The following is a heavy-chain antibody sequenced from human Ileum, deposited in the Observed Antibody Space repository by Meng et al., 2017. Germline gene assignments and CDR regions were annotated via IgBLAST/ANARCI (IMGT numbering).Heavy chain of an antibody. CDR3: ARVDFRGDSRDSSGLGL. Sequence: GSLRLSCAVYGGSFSGFYWSWIRQSPGKGLEWLGEINHGGGTNYNPSLSSRVTISIDTSKNQFSLNLNSVTAADTALYYCARVDFRGDSRDSSGLGLWGQGTLVTVSS. J-gene: IGHJ4*02. D-gene: IGHD3-22*01. CDR2: INHGGGT. V-gene: IGHV4-34*01. CDR1: GGSFSGFY.